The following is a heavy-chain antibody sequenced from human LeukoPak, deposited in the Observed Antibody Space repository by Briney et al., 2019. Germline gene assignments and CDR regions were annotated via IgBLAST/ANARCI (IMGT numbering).Heavy chain of an antibody. CDR3: ARVPAAGESDY. Sequence: ASVMLSCKASGYTFTSYSISWVRQAPGQGLEWMGWISAYNGNTNYAQKLQGRVTMTTDTSTSTAYMELRSLRSDDTAVYYCARVPAAGESDYWGQGTLVTVSS. V-gene: IGHV1-18*01. CDR1: GYTFTSYS. CDR2: ISAYNGNT. D-gene: IGHD6-13*01. J-gene: IGHJ4*02.